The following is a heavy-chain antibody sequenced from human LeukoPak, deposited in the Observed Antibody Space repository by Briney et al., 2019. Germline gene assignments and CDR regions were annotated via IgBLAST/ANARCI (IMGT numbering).Heavy chain of an antibody. CDR1: GGTFSSYA. Sequence: ASVKVSCKASGGTFSSYAISWVRQAPRQGLEWMGGIIPIFGTANYAQKFQGRVTITADESTSTAYMELSSLRSEDTAVYYCARDQHGDYGFDPWGQGTLVTVSS. V-gene: IGHV1-69*13. CDR3: ARDQHGDYGFDP. J-gene: IGHJ5*02. CDR2: IIPIFGTA. D-gene: IGHD4-17*01.